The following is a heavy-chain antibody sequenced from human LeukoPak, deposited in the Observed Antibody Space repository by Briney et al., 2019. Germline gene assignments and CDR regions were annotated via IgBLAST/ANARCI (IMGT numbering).Heavy chain of an antibody. J-gene: IGHJ6*02. CDR3: ARKLLWFGELSGMEV. D-gene: IGHD3-10*01. CDR2: ISSSSSYI. V-gene: IGHV3-21*01. CDR1: GFTFSSYS. Sequence: GGSLRLSCAASGFTFSSYSMNWVRQAPGKGLEWVSSISSSSSYIYYADSVKGRFTISRDNAKNSLYLQMNSLRAEDTAVYYCARKLLWFGELSGMEVWGQGTTVTVSS.